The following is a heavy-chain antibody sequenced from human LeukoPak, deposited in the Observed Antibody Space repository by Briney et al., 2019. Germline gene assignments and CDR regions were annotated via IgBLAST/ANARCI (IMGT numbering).Heavy chain of an antibody. Sequence: PGGSLRLSCAASGFTFSSSAMSWVRQAPGKGLEWVSAISGSGGGTYYADSVKGRFTISRDNSKNTLYLQMNSLRAEDTAVYYCAKSIVVVTATLYYFDYWGQGTLVTVSS. V-gene: IGHV3-23*01. D-gene: IGHD2-21*02. CDR1: GFTFSSSA. CDR2: ISGSGGGT. CDR3: AKSIVVVTATLYYFDY. J-gene: IGHJ4*02.